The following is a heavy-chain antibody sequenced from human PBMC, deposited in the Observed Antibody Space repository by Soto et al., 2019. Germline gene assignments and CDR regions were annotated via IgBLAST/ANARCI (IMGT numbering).Heavy chain of an antibody. CDR2: IYYTGST. CDR1: GGSVSSGSYC. D-gene: IGHD6-6*01. V-gene: IGHV4-61*01. CDR3: ARDPGITARPDAFEI. Sequence: QVQLQESGPGLVKPSETLSLTCTVSGGSVSSGSYCWSWIRQPPGKGLEWIGYIYYTGSTNYNPSLKSRVTISVDTSKNQFSLKLSSVTAADTAVYYCARDPGITARPDAFEIWGQGTMVTVSS. J-gene: IGHJ3*02.